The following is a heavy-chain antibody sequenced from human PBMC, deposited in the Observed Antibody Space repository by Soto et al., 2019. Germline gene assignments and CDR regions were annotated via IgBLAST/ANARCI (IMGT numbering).Heavy chain of an antibody. Sequence: PGGSLRLSCVASGFTFSSYAMSWVRQAPGKGLEWVSAISGSGTSKYDADSVKGRFSISRDNSKNTLYLQMNSLRAEDTAVYYCAKDRKSGSGWYWDYWGQGTLVTVSS. CDR3: AKDRKSGSGWYWDY. J-gene: IGHJ4*02. V-gene: IGHV3-23*01. CDR1: GFTFSSYA. D-gene: IGHD6-19*01. CDR2: ISGSGTSK.